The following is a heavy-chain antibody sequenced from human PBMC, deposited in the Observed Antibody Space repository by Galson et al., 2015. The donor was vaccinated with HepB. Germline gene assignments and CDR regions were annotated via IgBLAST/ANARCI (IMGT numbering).Heavy chain of an antibody. D-gene: IGHD5-18*01. Sequence: ETLSLTCTVSGGSISSYYWSWIRQPPGKGREWIGYIYYRGRTNYNPSLKSRVTISVDTSKNQFPLKLSSVTAADTAVYYCARALARGYSYGYLGYYGMDVWGQGTTVTVSS. CDR3: ARALARGYSYGYLGYYGMDV. CDR2: IYYRGRT. V-gene: IGHV4-59*01. J-gene: IGHJ6*02. CDR1: GGSISSYY.